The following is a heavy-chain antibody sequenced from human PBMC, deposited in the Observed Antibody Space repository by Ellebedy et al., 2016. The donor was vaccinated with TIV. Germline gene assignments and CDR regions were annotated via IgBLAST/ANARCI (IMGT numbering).Heavy chain of an antibody. Sequence: GGSLRLXCAASGFTFSSHWMHWVRQVPGKGLVWVSRISTDGSSTTYADSVKGRFTISRDNAKSTLYLQMNSLGAEDTAVYYCARGPYYSDPSAPYAHYWGQGTLVTVSS. CDR3: ARGPYYSDPSAPYAHY. D-gene: IGHD3-22*01. CDR1: GFTFSSHW. J-gene: IGHJ4*02. CDR2: ISTDGSST. V-gene: IGHV3-74*01.